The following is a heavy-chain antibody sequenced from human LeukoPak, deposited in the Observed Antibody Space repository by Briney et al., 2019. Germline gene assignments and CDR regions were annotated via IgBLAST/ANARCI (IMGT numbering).Heavy chain of an antibody. CDR2: IYHSGST. Sequence: PSETLSLTCTVSGGSISSGGYYWSWIRQPPGKGLEWIGYIYHSGSTYYNPSLKSRVTISVDRSKNQFSLKLSSVTAADTAVYYCARDRGAAFDPWGQGTLVTVSS. V-gene: IGHV4-30-2*01. CDR3: ARDRGAAFDP. J-gene: IGHJ5*02. CDR1: GGSISSGGYY. D-gene: IGHD6-13*01.